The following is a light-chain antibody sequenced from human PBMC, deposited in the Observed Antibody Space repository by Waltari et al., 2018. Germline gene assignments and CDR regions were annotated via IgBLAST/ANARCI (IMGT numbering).Light chain of an antibody. CDR1: HSDVGCYNS. CDR3: SSYTNRRDVI. CDR2: AVS. V-gene: IGLV2-14*03. J-gene: IGLJ2*01. Sequence: QSVLTQPASVSGSPGRSITISCTAAHSDVGCYNSVSWYQQHPGRAPKLMIYAVSNRPSGVSDRFSGSKSGNTASLTISGLQAEDEADYYCSSYTNRRDVIFGGGTKLTVL.